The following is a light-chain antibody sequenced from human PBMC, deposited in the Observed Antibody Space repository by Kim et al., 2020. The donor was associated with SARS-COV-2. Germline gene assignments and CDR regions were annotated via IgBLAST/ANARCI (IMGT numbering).Light chain of an antibody. J-gene: IGKJ1*01. CDR3: QQYNSYSGT. Sequence: ASVGDRVTITCRASQSISSWLAWYQQKPGKAPKLLIYKASSLESGVPSRFSGSGSGTAFTLTISSLQPDDFATYYCQQYNSYSGTFGQGTKVDIK. V-gene: IGKV1-5*03. CDR1: QSISSW. CDR2: KAS.